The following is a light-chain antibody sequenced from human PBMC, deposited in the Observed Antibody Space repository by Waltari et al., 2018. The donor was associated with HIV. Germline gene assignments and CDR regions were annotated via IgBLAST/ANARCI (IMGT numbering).Light chain of an antibody. CDR3: SSYTSSSTLWV. Sequence: QSALTQPASVSGSPGQSITISCPGTSSDVGGYNYVACYQKHPGKAPKLMIYEVSNRPSGVSNRFSGSKSGNTASLTISGLQSEDEADYYCSSYTSSSTLWVFGGGTKLTVL. J-gene: IGLJ3*02. CDR2: EVS. V-gene: IGLV2-14*01. CDR1: SSDVGGYNY.